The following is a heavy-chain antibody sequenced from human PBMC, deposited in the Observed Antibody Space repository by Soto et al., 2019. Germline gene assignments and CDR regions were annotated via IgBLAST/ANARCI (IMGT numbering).Heavy chain of an antibody. CDR3: ARNGYTYGMDV. J-gene: IGHJ6*02. D-gene: IGHD5-18*01. CDR1: GGSTSSGVFY. CDR2: IYYSGIS. Sequence: SETLSLTCTVSGGSTSSGVFYWSWIRQHPGKGLEWIGYIYYSGISYYNPSLKSRVSISLDTSRNQFSMTLNSVTAADTAVYYCARNGYTYGMDVWGQGATVTVS. V-gene: IGHV4-31*03.